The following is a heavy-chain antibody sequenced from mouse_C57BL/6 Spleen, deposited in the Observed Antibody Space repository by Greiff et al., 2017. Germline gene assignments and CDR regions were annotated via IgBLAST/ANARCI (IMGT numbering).Heavy chain of an antibody. D-gene: IGHD2-1*01. CDR2: ISYDGSN. CDR1: GYSITSGYY. Sequence: DVKLVESGPGLVKPSQSLSLTCSVTGYSITSGYYWNWIRQSPGNKLEWMGYISYDGSNNYNPSLKNRISITRDTSKNQFFLKLNSVTTEDTATYYCALMDGNYHYYAMDYWGQGTSVTVSS. V-gene: IGHV3-6*01. J-gene: IGHJ4*01. CDR3: ALMDGNYHYYAMDY.